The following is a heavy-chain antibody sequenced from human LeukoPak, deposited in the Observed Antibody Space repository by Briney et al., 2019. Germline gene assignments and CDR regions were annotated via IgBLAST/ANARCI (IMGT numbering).Heavy chain of an antibody. J-gene: IGHJ6*02. D-gene: IGHD3-3*01. CDR2: IRSSSSTI. CDR3: ARDLSPPYYDFWSGYPSSYGMDV. Sequence: GGSLRLSCAASGFTFSSYSMNWVRHAPGRGLEWVSYIRSSSSTIYYADSVKGRFTISRDNAKNSLYLQMNSLRDEDTAVYYCARDLSPPYYDFWSGYPSSYGMDVWGQGTTVTVSS. V-gene: IGHV3-48*02. CDR1: GFTFSSYS.